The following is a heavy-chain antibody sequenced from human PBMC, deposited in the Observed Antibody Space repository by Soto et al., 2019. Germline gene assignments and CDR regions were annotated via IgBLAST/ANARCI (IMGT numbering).Heavy chain of an antibody. CDR1: GGSISSEYYH. V-gene: IGHV4-30-4*08. Sequence: SETLSLTCIVSGGSISSEYYHWTWIRQSPGKGLEWIGYIHYTGSIMYNPSFKSRLTMAVDTSKNQFSLQLTSVTAADTAVYFCAREDDGGDRDYYGLDVWGQGTTVTV. J-gene: IGHJ6*02. D-gene: IGHD2-21*02. CDR3: AREDDGGDRDYYGLDV. CDR2: IHYTGSI.